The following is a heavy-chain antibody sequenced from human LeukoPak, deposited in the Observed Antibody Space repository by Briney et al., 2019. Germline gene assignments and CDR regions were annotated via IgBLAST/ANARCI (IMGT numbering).Heavy chain of an antibody. CDR2: IYYSGST. J-gene: IGHJ5*02. CDR3: ARDPPMIVSENRFDP. Sequence: SETLSLTCTVSGGSISSSSYYWGWIRQPPGKGLEWIGSIYYSGSTYYNPSLKSRVTISVDTSKNQFSLKLSSVTAADTAVYYCARDPPMIVSENRFDPWGQGTLVIVSS. V-gene: IGHV4-39*07. CDR1: GGSISSSSYY. D-gene: IGHD3-22*01.